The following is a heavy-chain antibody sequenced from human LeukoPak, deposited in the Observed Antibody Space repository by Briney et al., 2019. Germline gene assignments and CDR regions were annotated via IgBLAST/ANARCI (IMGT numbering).Heavy chain of an antibody. J-gene: IGHJ4*02. D-gene: IGHD4-17*01. CDR1: GESFSGYY. CDR3: ARGGDGLDY. CDR2: INHSGST. V-gene: IGHV4-34*01. Sequence: SETLSLTCAVYGESFSGYYWSWIRQPPGKGLEWIGEINHSGSTNYNPSLKSRVTISVDASKSQFSLKLSSVTAADTAVYYCARGGDGLDYWGQGTLVTVSS.